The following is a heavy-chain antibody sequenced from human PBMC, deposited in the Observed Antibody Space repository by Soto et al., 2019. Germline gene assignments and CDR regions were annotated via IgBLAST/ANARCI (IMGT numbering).Heavy chain of an antibody. CDR3: VRKYSSGWYGDAFDI. D-gene: IGHD6-19*01. CDR1: GFTFSGSA. CDR2: IRSKANSYAT. V-gene: IGHV3-73*01. J-gene: IGHJ3*02. Sequence: HPGGSLRLSCAASGFTFSGSAMHWVRQASGKGLEWVGRIRSKANSYATAYAASVKGRFTISRDDSKNTAYLQMNSLKTEDTAVYYCVRKYSSGWYGDAFDIWGQGTMVTVSS.